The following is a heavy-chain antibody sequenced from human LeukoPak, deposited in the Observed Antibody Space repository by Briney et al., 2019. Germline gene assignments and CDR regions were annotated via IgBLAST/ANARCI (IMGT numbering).Heavy chain of an antibody. J-gene: IGHJ3*02. CDR1: GFTFSSYA. V-gene: IGHV3-30-3*01. D-gene: IGHD5-12*01. Sequence: GGSLRLSCAASGFTFSSYAMHWVRQAPGKGLEWVAVISYDGSNNYYADSVKGRFTISRDNSKNTLYLQMNSLRAEDTAVYYCARDPETSGHDAFDIWGQGTMVTVSS. CDR2: ISYDGSNN. CDR3: ARDPETSGHDAFDI.